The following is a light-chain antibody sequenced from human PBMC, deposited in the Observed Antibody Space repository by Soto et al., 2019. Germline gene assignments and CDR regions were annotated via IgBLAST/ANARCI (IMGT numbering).Light chain of an antibody. J-gene: IGKJ3*01. V-gene: IGKV3-20*01. Sequence: EIVLTQSPGTLSLSPGERATLSCRASQSVSSSYLAWYQQKPGQAPRLLIYGASSRATGIPDRFSGSGSGTDLTLTISRLEPEDFAVYYCHQYGCSPLLGAFGPGTKVDIK. CDR2: GAS. CDR1: QSVSSSY. CDR3: HQYGCSPLLGA.